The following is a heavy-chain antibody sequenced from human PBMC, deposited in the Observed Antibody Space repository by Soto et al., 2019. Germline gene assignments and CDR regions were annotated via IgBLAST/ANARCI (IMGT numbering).Heavy chain of an antibody. V-gene: IGHV3-53*02. CDR3: ARDGNGQRGSPH. CDR2: IYSGGSI. J-gene: IGHJ4*02. Sequence: VQLVESGGGLIQAGGSLRLSCAVSGFTVSNNFMMWVRQAPGKGLEWVSLIYSGGSISYADSVKGRFTISRDGSMNXXXXQMNSLTAEDTAVYYCARDGNGQRGSPHWGQGTLVTVSS. D-gene: IGHD3-16*01. CDR1: GFTVSNNF.